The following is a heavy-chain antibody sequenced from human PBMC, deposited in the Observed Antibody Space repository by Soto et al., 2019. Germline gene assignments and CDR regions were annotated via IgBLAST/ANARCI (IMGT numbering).Heavy chain of an antibody. CDR3: ARRLYYDSSGFEGGGMDV. CDR2: IYYSGST. CDR1: GGSISSYY. J-gene: IGHJ6*02. V-gene: IGHV4-39*01. D-gene: IGHD3-22*01. Sequence: PSETLSLTCTVSGGSISSYYLGWIRQPPGKGLEWIGSIYYSGSTYYNPSLKSRVTISVDTSKNQFSLKLSSVTAADTAVYYCARRLYYDSSGFEGGGMDVWGQGTTVTRLL.